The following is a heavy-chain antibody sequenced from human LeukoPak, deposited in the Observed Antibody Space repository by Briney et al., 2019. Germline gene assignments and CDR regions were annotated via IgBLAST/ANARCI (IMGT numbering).Heavy chain of an antibody. CDR2: IYTSGST. V-gene: IGHV4-61*02. CDR1: GGSISSGSYY. CDR3: ARDPLFSGYDQSWFDP. J-gene: IGHJ5*02. D-gene: IGHD5-12*01. Sequence: SETLSLTCTVSGGSISSGSYYWSWIRQPAGKGLEWIGRIYTSGSTNYNPSLKSRVTMSVDTSKNQFSLKLSSVTAADTAVYYCARDPLFSGYDQSWFDPWGQGTLVTVSS.